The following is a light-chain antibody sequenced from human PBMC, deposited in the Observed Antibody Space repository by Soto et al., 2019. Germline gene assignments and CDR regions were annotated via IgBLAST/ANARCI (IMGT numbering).Light chain of an antibody. Sequence: EIVLTQSPGSLSLSPGERATLSCRASQSVSSYLAWYQQKPGQAPRLLIYDASNRATGIPARFSGSGSGTDFTLTISSLEPEDFAVYYCQQRGNWPSLTFGGGTKV. CDR1: QSVSSY. J-gene: IGKJ4*01. V-gene: IGKV3-11*01. CDR2: DAS. CDR3: QQRGNWPSLT.